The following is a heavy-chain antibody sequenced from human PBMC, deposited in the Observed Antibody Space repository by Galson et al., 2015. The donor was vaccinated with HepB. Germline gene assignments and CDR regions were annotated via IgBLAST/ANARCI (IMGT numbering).Heavy chain of an antibody. CDR1: GFTFDDYG. J-gene: IGHJ5*01. Sequence: SLRLSCAASGFTFDDYGISWVRQAPGKGLEWVSGINWNGGSTGYADSVKGRFTISRDNAKNSLYLQMNSLRAEDTALYYCARRVYSSGWFDYWGQGTLVTVSS. D-gene: IGHD6-19*01. V-gene: IGHV3-20*04. CDR2: INWNGGST. CDR3: ARRVYSSGWFDY.